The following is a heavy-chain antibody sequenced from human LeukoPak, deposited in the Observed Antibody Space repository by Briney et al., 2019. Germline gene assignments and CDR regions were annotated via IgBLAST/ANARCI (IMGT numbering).Heavy chain of an antibody. J-gene: IGHJ4*02. CDR3: ARDRSDSGDYVLLDS. D-gene: IGHD4-17*01. V-gene: IGHV1-18*01. Sequence: ASVKVSCKASGYTFTSYGISWVRQVPGQGLEWMGWINPYNGNTNYAQKVQGRVTMTTDTSTSTAYMELRSLRSDDTAVYYCARDRSDSGDYVLLDSWGQGTLVTVSS. CDR1: GYTFTSYG. CDR2: INPYNGNT.